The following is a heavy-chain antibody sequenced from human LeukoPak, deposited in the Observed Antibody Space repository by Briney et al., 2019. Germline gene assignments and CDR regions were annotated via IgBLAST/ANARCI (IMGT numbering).Heavy chain of an antibody. CDR1: DSTFNSQG. V-gene: IGHV1-18*01. CDR3: ARDSTLCRGTNCYQNDPFDI. Sequence: ASVKVSCKAFDSTFNSQGFSWVRQAPGQGLEWMGWINAYNGNTRFARKLQDRVSMTTDTSTTTAYMELRSLTSDDTATYYCARDSTLCRGTNCYQNDPFDIWGQGTMVTVSS. J-gene: IGHJ3*02. D-gene: IGHD2-2*01. CDR2: INAYNGNT.